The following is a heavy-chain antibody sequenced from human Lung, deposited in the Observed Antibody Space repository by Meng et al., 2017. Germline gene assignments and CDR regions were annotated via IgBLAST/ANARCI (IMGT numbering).Heavy chain of an antibody. Sequence: VPLRQCVAELLKPSATLSLTCIASGGSFRDYDWSWIRQPPGKGLEWIGEINHSGSTNYHPSLESRATISVDTSQNNLSLKLSSVTAADSAVYYCARGPTTMAHDFDYWGQGTLVTVSS. J-gene: IGHJ4*02. V-gene: IGHV4-34*01. CDR2: INHSGST. CDR1: GGSFRDYD. D-gene: IGHD4-11*01. CDR3: ARGPTTMAHDFDY.